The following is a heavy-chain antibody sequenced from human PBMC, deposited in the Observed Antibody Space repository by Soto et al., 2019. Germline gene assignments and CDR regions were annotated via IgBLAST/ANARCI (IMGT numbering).Heavy chain of an antibody. Sequence: GSLRLSCAASGFTFSSYAMSWVRQAPGKGLEWVSAISGSGGSTYYADSVKGRFTISRDNSKNTLYLQMNSLRAEDTAVYYCAKGHYYDSSGSDWFDPWGQGTLVTVSS. V-gene: IGHV3-23*01. CDR1: GFTFSSYA. CDR3: AKGHYYDSSGSDWFDP. D-gene: IGHD3-22*01. J-gene: IGHJ5*02. CDR2: ISGSGGST.